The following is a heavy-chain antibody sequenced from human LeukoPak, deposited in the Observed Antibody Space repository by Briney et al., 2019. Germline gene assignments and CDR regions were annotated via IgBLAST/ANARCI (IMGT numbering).Heavy chain of an antibody. D-gene: IGHD5-24*01. J-gene: IGHJ4*02. Sequence: SETLSLTCTVSGGSISSSYYWWGWFRQPPGKRLEYIARMSYSGTTYYNPSLKSRVSISVDTSKNQFSLKLSSVTAADTAVYYCARVPGLEMAYFDYWGQGTLVTVSS. CDR2: MSYSGTT. V-gene: IGHV4-39*07. CDR1: GGSISSSYYW. CDR3: ARVPGLEMAYFDY.